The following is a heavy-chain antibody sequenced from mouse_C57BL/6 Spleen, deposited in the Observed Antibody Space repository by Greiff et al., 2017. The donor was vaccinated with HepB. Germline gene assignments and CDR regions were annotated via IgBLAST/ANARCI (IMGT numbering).Heavy chain of an antibody. CDR1: GYAFSSSW. Sequence: VQGVESGPELVKPGASVKISCKASGYAFSSSWMNWVKQRPGKGLEWIGRIYPGDGDTNYNGKFKGKATLTADKSSSTAYMQLSSLTSEDSAVYFCARSYYGYAMDYWGQGTSVTVSS. CDR2: IYPGDGDT. CDR3: ARSYYGYAMDY. D-gene: IGHD1-1*01. V-gene: IGHV1-82*01. J-gene: IGHJ4*01.